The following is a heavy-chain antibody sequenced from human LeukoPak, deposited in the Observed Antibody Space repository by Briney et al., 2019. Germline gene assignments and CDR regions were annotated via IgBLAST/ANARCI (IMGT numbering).Heavy chain of an antibody. CDR3: ARGLDAGDFDY. CDR2: IYHSGST. D-gene: IGHD1-14*01. CDR1: GGSISSGGYS. V-gene: IGHV4-30-2*01. J-gene: IGHJ4*02. Sequence: SQTLSLTCAVSGGSISSGGYSWSWIRQPPGKGLERIGYIYHSGSTYYNPSLKSRVTISVDRSKNQFSLKLSSVTAADTAVYYCARGLDAGDFDYWGQGTLVTVSS.